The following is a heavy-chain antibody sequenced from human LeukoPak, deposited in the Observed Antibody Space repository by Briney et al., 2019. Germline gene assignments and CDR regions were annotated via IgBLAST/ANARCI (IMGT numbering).Heavy chain of an antibody. CDR3: ARHPRLVYSNGGYFDY. CDR2: IYYSGST. J-gene: IGHJ4*02. Sequence: SETLSLTCAGPGGVFSGYYWSWIRQPPGKGLEWIGYIYYSGSTNYNPSLKSRVTISVDTSKNQFSLKLSSVTAADTAVYYCARHPRLVYSNGGYFDYWGRGTLVTVSS. V-gene: IGHV4-59*08. CDR1: GGVFSGYY. D-gene: IGHD6-25*01.